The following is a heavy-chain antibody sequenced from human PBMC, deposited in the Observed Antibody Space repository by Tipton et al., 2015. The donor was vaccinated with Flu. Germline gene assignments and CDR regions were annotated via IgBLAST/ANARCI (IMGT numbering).Heavy chain of an antibody. V-gene: IGHV5-51*03. CDR3: ARDMTTVTTGIGGDFDI. Sequence: QLVQSGAEVKKPGESLKISCKGSGYSFTSYWIGWVRQMPGKGLEWMGIIYPGDSDTRYSPSFQGQVTISADKSISTAYLQWSSLKAWDTAMYYCARDMTTVTTGIGGDFDIWGQGTMVTVSS. CDR2: IYPGDSDT. J-gene: IGHJ3*02. D-gene: IGHD4-17*01. CDR1: GYSFTSYW.